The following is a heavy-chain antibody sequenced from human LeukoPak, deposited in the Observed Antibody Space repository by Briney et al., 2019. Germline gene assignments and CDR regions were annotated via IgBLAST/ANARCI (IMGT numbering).Heavy chain of an antibody. CDR3: ARSRSGYAVNYYGMDV. Sequence: ASVKVSCKASGYTFTSYGISWVRQAPGQGLEWMGWISAYNGNTNYAQKLQGRVTMTTDTSTSTAYMELRSLRSDDTAVYYCARSRSGYAVNYYGMDVWGQGTTVTVSS. CDR1: GYTFTSYG. CDR2: ISAYNGNT. J-gene: IGHJ6*02. V-gene: IGHV1-18*01. D-gene: IGHD3-10*01.